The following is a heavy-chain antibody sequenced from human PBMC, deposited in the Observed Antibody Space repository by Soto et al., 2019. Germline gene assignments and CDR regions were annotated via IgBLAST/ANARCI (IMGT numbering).Heavy chain of an antibody. CDR2: ITGSGGTT. V-gene: IGHV3-23*01. Sequence: QLLESGGGLVQPGGSLRLSCAASTFTFSSYAMSWVRQAPGKGLEWVSAITGSGGTTYYADSVKGRFTISRDNSKSTLYLQMNSLRAEDTAVYYCVGSTAVPPLDYWGQGTLVTVSS. CDR1: TFTFSSYA. D-gene: IGHD5-18*01. CDR3: VGSTAVPPLDY. J-gene: IGHJ4*02.